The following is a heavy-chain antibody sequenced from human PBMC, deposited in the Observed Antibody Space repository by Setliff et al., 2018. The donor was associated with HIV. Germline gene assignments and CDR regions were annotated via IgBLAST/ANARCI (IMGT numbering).Heavy chain of an antibody. D-gene: IGHD2-21*02. V-gene: IGHV4-39*01. J-gene: IGHJ5*02. CDR3: ARHDCGGDCSINWFDP. CDR1: GDSITSRNYH. CDR2: LFYTGST. Sequence: SETLSLTCAVSGDSITSRNYHWDWVRQPPGKGLEWIGSLFYTGSTSCNPSLKSRVTLSLDTSKNQFSLELTSVTAADTAVYYCARHDCGGDCSINWFDPWGQGTLVTVSS.